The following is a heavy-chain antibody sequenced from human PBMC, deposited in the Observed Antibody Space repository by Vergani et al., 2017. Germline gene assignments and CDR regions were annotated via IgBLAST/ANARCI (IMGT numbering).Heavy chain of an antibody. Sequence: QVQLQQWGAGLLKPSETLSLTCAVYGGSFSGYYWSWIRQPPGKGLEWIGEINHSGSTNYNPSLKRRVTISVDTSKNQFSLKLSSVTAADTAVYYCARAPRWLQSLRRYYYGMDVWGQGTTVTVSS. CDR1: GGSFSGYY. V-gene: IGHV4-34*01. CDR2: INHSGST. D-gene: IGHD5-24*01. CDR3: ARAPRWLQSLRRYYYGMDV. J-gene: IGHJ6*02.